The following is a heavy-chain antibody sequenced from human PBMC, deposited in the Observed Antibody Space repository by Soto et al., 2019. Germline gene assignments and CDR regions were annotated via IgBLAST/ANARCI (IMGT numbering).Heavy chain of an antibody. CDR3: ARDGYGSGYYYGFGY. Sequence: SETLSLTCTVSGGSISSYYWSWIRQPPGKGLEWIGYIYYSGSTNYNPSLKSRVTISVDTSKNQFSLKLSSVTAADTAVYYCARDGYGSGYYYGFGYWGQGTLVTVS. D-gene: IGHD3-22*01. V-gene: IGHV4-59*01. J-gene: IGHJ4*02. CDR1: GGSISSYY. CDR2: IYYSGST.